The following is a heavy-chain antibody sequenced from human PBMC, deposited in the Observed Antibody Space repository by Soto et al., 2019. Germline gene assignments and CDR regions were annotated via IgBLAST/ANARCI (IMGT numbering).Heavy chain of an antibody. Sequence: SETLSLTCAVYGGSFSGYYWSWIRQPPGKGLEWIGEINHSGSTNYNPSLKSRVTISVDTSKNQFSLKMDSVTAADTAVYYCTRLGGFYQALDSWGQGVLVTVSS. CDR1: GGSFSGYY. V-gene: IGHV4-34*01. CDR2: INHSGST. J-gene: IGHJ4*02. D-gene: IGHD3-22*01. CDR3: TRLGGFYQALDS.